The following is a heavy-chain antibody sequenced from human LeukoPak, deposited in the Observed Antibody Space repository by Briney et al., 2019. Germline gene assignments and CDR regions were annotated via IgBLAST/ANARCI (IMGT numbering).Heavy chain of an antibody. CDR3: WSYFYDSSGVDDAFDV. D-gene: IGHD3-22*01. CDR1: GLTVSGNH. CDR2: IFTGGET. V-gene: IGHV3-66*02. J-gene: IGHJ3*01. Sequence: PGGSLRLSCAGSGLTVSGNHMSWVRQAPEKGLEWVSVIFTGGETYYADSVKGRFTVTRDKSKNTLYLQMSSLSPEDTAVYYCWSYFYDSSGVDDAFDVSGRGTMVTVSP.